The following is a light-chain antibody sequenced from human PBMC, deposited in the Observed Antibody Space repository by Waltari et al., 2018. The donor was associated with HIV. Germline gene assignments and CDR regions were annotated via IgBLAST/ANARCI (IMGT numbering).Light chain of an antibody. CDR1: SSNIGAGYD. V-gene: IGLV1-40*01. CDR3: QSYDSSLNNHVL. J-gene: IGLJ2*01. Sequence: QSVLTQPPSVSGAPGQRVTISCTGSSSNIGAGYDVHWYQQLPGAATKLLIYKDRLSNAESGTSASLAITGLQAEDEADYYCQSYDSSLNNHVLFGGGTKRTV.